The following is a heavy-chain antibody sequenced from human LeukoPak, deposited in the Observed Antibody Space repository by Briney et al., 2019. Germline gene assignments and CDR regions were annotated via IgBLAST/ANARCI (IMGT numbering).Heavy chain of an antibody. CDR1: GFTCSSYA. Sequence: GGSLRLSCAASGFTCSSYAMHWVRQAPGKGLEWVAVISYDGSNKYYADSVKGRFTISRDNSKNTLYLQMNSLRAEDTAVYYCARMDYGDLEGTFDYWGQGTLVTVSS. V-gene: IGHV3-30-3*01. CDR2: ISYDGSNK. J-gene: IGHJ4*02. CDR3: ARMDYGDLEGTFDY. D-gene: IGHD4-17*01.